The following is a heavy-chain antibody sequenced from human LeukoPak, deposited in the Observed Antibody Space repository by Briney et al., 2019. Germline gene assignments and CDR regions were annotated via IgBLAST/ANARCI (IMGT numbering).Heavy chain of an antibody. Sequence: GGSLRLSCAASGFTFSSYWMSWVRQALGKGLEWVANIKEDGSEKYYVDSVKGRFTISRDNAKKSLFLQMNSLRVEDTAVYYCARGRNLAVWGQGTTVTVSS. CDR1: GFTFSSYW. V-gene: IGHV3-7*01. J-gene: IGHJ6*02. CDR3: ARGRNLAV. CDR2: IKEDGSEK.